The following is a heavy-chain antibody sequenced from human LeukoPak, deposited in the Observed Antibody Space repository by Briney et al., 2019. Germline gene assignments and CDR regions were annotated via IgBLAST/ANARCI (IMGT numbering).Heavy chain of an antibody. D-gene: IGHD3-16*01. Sequence: SETLSLTCTVSGGSISSSSYYWGWIRQPPGKGLEWIGSIYYSGSTYYNPSLKSRVTISVDTSKNQFSLKLSSVTAADTAVYYCARRYGGVGFDYWGQGTLVTVSS. CDR2: IYYSGST. CDR3: ARRYGGVGFDY. V-gene: IGHV4-39*07. J-gene: IGHJ4*02. CDR1: GGSISSSSYY.